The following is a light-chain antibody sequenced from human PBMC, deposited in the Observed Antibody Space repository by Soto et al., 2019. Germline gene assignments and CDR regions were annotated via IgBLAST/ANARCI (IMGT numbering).Light chain of an antibody. V-gene: IGKV3-15*01. Sequence: ELVVTQSPSTLSVSAGDRVTLSCRASQSVGSKVAWYQQKPGQAPRLLIYDTSIRATGIPARFSGSGFGTEFTLTITSQQSEDFAVYHCQQYNTWRSITFGQGTRLEIK. J-gene: IGKJ5*01. CDR2: DTS. CDR3: QQYNTWRSIT. CDR1: QSVGSK.